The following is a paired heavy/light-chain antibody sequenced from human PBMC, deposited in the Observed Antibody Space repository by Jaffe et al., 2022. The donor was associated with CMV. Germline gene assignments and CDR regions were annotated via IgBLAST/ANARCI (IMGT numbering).Light chain of an antibody. CDR1: QSVSSN. CDR2: GAY. Sequence: EIVMTQSPATLSVSPGERATLSCRASQSVSSNLAWYQQKPGQAPRLLIYGAYTRATGIPARFSGSGSGTEFTLTISSLQSEDFAVYYCQQYNNWPLLTFGGGTKVEIK. J-gene: IGKJ4*01. CDR3: QQYNNWPLLT. V-gene: IGKV3D-15*01.
Heavy chain of an antibody. J-gene: IGHJ4*02. CDR1: GFTFSTNA. D-gene: IGHD3-3*01. CDR3: AKDLGLFYDFWSGSSPFDY. Sequence: EVQLLESGGGLVQPGGSLRLSCAASGFTFSTNAMSWVRQAPGKGLEWVSAISGSGGSTNYADSVKGRFTISRDNSKNTLYLQMHSLSAADTAVYYCAKDLGLFYDFWSGSSPFDYWGQGTLVTVSS. CDR2: ISGSGGST. V-gene: IGHV3-23*01.